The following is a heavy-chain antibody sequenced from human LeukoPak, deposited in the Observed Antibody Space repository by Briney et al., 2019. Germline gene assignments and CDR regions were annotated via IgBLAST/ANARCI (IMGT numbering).Heavy chain of an antibody. CDR1: DYYISSGYY. D-gene: IGHD2-2*01. Sequence: SETLSLTCTVSDYYISSGYYWGWIRQPPGKGLEWIGSIYHSGSTYYNPSLKSRVTISVDTSKNQFSLKLSSMTAADTAVYYCARPVSSTSCCFDYWGQGTLVTVSS. CDR3: ARPVSSTSCCFDY. CDR2: IYHSGST. J-gene: IGHJ4*02. V-gene: IGHV4-38-2*02.